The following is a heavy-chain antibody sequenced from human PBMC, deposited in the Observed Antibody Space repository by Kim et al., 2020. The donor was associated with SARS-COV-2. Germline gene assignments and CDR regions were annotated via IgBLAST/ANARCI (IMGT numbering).Heavy chain of an antibody. CDR2: I. J-gene: IGHJ6*02. Sequence: IFYADSVRGRFTVSRDSEKNSMYLQMNGLRDGGTAVYYCARDAHGLDVWGQGTTVTVSS. CDR3: ARDAHGLDV. V-gene: IGHV3-48*02.